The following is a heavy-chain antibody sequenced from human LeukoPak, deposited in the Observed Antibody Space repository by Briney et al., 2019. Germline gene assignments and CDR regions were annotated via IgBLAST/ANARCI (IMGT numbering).Heavy chain of an antibody. J-gene: IGHJ6*03. D-gene: IGHD2-15*01. Sequence: ASETLSLTCSVSGGSISSSRSYWGWIRQTPGKGLEWVGSIYYNGDTYYNPSFRSRVSMSVDTAKNQISLILTSVTAADTAVYYCARVRCSGGSCPYYYYYYYMDVWGKGTTVTVSS. V-gene: IGHV4-39*07. CDR1: GGSISSSRSY. CDR2: IYYNGDT. CDR3: ARVRCSGGSCPYYYYYYYMDV.